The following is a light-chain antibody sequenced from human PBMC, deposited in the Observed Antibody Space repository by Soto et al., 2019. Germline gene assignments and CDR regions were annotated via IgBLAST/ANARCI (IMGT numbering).Light chain of an antibody. CDR1: QSVSRSY. Sequence: EIVLTQSPGTLSLSLGERATLSCRASQSVSRSYLDWYQQKPGQAPRLLIYGASSRATGIPDRFSGSGSGTDFTLTISRLEPEDFAVYYCQQYGSSPLFGQGTRLEIK. V-gene: IGKV3-20*01. CDR3: QQYGSSPL. CDR2: GAS. J-gene: IGKJ5*01.